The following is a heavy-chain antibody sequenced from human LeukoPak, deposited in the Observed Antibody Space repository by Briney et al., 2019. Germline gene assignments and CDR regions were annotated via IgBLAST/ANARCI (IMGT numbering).Heavy chain of an antibody. J-gene: IGHJ3*02. CDR3: TTVWNCGGDCSDAFDI. CDR1: GFSFSNAW. CDR2: IKSKTDGGTT. V-gene: IGHV3-15*01. D-gene: IGHD2-21*02. Sequence: GGSLRLSCAASGFSFSNAWMSWVRQAPGKGLEWVGRIKSKTDGGTTDYAAPVKGRFTISRDDSKNTLYLQMNSLKTEDTAVYYCTTVWNCGGDCSDAFDIWGQGTMVTVSS.